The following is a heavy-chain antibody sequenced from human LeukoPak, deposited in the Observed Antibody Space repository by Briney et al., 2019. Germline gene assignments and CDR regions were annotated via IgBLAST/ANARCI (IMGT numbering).Heavy chain of an antibody. CDR3: ARLSQTPDYYSSGGYCQLGY. J-gene: IGHJ4*02. Sequence: ASVKVSCKASRYTFTSYDINWVREAAGQGLEWMGWMNPNTGRTGFAQKFQDRLTMTRDTSISTAYLELSSLRSEDTAIYYCARLSQTPDYYSSGGYCQLGYWGQGTLVTVSS. CDR1: RYTFTSYD. CDR2: MNPNTGRT. D-gene: IGHD3-22*01. V-gene: IGHV1-8*01.